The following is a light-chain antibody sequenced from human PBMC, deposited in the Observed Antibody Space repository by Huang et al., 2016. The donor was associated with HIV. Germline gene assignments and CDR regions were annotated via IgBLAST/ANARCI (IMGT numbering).Light chain of an antibody. J-gene: IGKJ4*01. CDR2: AAS. Sequence: DIQMTQSPSSLSASVGDRVTITCRASQSISSYLNWYQQKPGKAPKLLIYAASSWKSGVPSRFRGSGSGTDFTLTISSLQPEDFATYYCQQSYSTPLTFGGGTKVDIK. V-gene: IGKV1-39*01. CDR3: QQSYSTPLT. CDR1: QSISSY.